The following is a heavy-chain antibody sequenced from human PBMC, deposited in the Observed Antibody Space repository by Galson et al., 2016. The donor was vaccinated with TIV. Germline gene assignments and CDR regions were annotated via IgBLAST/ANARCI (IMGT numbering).Heavy chain of an antibody. CDR3: ARDSPHSGSYSWFDY. Sequence: VKVSCKASGYTFTGYYMHWVRPAPGQGLEWMGWINPNSGDTKYAQKFQGRVTMTRDTSISTAYMELSRLRSDDTAVYYCARDSPHSGSYSWFDYWGQGTLVTVSS. J-gene: IGHJ4*02. CDR1: GYTFTGYY. D-gene: IGHD1-26*01. V-gene: IGHV1-2*02. CDR2: INPNSGDT.